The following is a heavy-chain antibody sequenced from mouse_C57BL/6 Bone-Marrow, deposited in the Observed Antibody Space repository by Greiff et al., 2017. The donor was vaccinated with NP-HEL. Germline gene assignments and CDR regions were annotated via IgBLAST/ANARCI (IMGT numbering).Heavy chain of an antibody. J-gene: IGHJ1*03. Sequence: VQLQQSGPGMVKPSQSLSLTCTVTGYSITSGYDWHWIRHFPGNKLEWMGYISYSGSTNYNPSLKSRISITHDTSKNHFFLKLNSVTTEDTATYYCARESTTAVATRGYFDVWGTGTTVTVSS. CDR3: ARESTTAVATRGYFDV. D-gene: IGHD1-1*01. V-gene: IGHV3-1*01. CDR2: ISYSGST. CDR1: GYSITSGYD.